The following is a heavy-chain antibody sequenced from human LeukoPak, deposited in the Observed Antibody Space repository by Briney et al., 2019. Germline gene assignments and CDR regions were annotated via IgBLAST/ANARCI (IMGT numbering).Heavy chain of an antibody. CDR1: GFTLNRYW. CDR3: ARGGNLEN. V-gene: IGHV3-7*01. D-gene: IGHD1-14*01. CDR2: INEDGGER. Sequence: GGSLRLSCAASGFTLNRYWMSWVRQAPGKGLEWVANINEDGGERHYVDSVRGRFTISRDNAKNSLYLQMNSLRAEDTAVYYCARGGNLENWGGGTLVTVSS. J-gene: IGHJ4*02.